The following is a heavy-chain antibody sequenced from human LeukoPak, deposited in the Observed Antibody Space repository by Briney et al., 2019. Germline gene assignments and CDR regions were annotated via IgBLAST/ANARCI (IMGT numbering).Heavy chain of an antibody. J-gene: IGHJ4*02. D-gene: IGHD1-26*01. CDR1: GFTFSSYG. CDR2: IWYDGSNK. CDR3: ARDNEGATLVDY. Sequence: QPGRSLRLSCAASGFTFSSYGMHWVRQAPGKGLEWVAVIWYDGSNKYYADSVKGRFTISRDNPKNTLYLQMNSLRAEDTAVYYCARDNEGATLVDYWGQGTLVTVSS. V-gene: IGHV3-33*01.